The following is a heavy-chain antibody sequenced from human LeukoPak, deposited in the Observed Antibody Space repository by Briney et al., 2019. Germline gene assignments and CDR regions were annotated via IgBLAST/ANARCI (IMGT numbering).Heavy chain of an antibody. J-gene: IGHJ3*02. Sequence: GGSLRLSCAASGFTFSSYSMNWVRQAPGKGLEWVSSISSSSSYIYYADSVKGRFTVSRDNAKNSLYLQMKSLRAEDTAVYYCAREKAVTYTNDAFDIWGQGTMVTVSS. D-gene: IGHD4-17*01. CDR3: AREKAVTYTNDAFDI. CDR2: ISSSSSYI. CDR1: GFTFSSYS. V-gene: IGHV3-21*01.